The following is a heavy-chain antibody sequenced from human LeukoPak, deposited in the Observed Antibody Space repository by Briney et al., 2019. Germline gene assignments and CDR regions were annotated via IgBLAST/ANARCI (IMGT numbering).Heavy chain of an antibody. Sequence: ASVKVSCKASGYTFTSYGISWVRQAPGQGLEWMGWISAYNGNTNYAQKLQGRVTMTTDTSTSTAYMELRSLRSDDTAVYYCAREKVSITMIVVASTDAFDIWGQGTMVTVSS. CDR3: AREKVSITMIVVASTDAFDI. D-gene: IGHD3-22*01. CDR1: GYTFTSYG. J-gene: IGHJ3*02. V-gene: IGHV1-18*01. CDR2: ISAYNGNT.